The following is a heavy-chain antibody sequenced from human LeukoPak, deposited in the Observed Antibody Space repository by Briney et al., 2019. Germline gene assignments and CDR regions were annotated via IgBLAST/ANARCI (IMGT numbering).Heavy chain of an antibody. CDR1: GFTFSSYA. Sequence: GGSLRLSCAASGFTFSSYAMSWVRQAPGKGLEWVSAISGSGGSTYYADSVKGRFTISRDNSKNTLYLQMNSLRAEDTAVYYCAKSRYSNQIYYYYYGMDVWGQGTTVTVSS. J-gene: IGHJ6*02. D-gene: IGHD6-13*01. V-gene: IGHV3-23*01. CDR2: ISGSGGST. CDR3: AKSRYSNQIYYYYYGMDV.